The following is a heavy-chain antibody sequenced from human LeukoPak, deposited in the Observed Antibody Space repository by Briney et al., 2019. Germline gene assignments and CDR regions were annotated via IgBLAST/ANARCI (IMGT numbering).Heavy chain of an antibody. Sequence: SETLSLTCTVSGGSISSSSYYWGWIRQPPGKGLEWIGSIYYSGSTYYNPSLKSRVTISVDTSKNQFSLKLSSVTAADTAAYYCARVVSSWYDYWGQGTLVTVSS. J-gene: IGHJ4*02. CDR1: GGSISSSSYY. D-gene: IGHD6-13*01. CDR2: IYYSGST. CDR3: ARVVSSWYDY. V-gene: IGHV4-39*07.